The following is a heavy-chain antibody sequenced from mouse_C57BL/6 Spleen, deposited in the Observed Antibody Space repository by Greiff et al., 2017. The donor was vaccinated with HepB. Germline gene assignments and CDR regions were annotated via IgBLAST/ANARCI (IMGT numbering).Heavy chain of an antibody. V-gene: IGHV1-61*01. CDR2: IYPSDSET. Sequence: QVQLQQPGAELVRPGSSVKLSCKASGYTFTSYWMDWVKQRPGQGLEWIGNIYPSDSETHYNQKFKDKATLTVDKSSSTAYMQLSSLTSEDSAVYYCARRYDGYYRAMDYWGQGTSVTVSS. CDR1: GYTFTSYW. D-gene: IGHD2-3*01. J-gene: IGHJ4*01. CDR3: ARRYDGYYRAMDY.